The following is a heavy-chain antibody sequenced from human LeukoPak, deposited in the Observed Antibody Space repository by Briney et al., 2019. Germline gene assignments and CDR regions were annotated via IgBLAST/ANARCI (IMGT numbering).Heavy chain of an antibody. CDR2: IYPGDSDT. CDR1: GYSFTSYW. CDR3: ARHFSQPVLANYYYYYMDV. V-gene: IGHV5-51*01. J-gene: IGHJ6*03. Sequence: GESLKISCKGSGYSFTSYWIGWVRQMPGKGLEWMGIIYPGDSDTRYSPSFQGQVTISADKSISTAYLQWSSLKASDTAMYYCARHFSQPVLANYYYYYMDVWGKGTTVTVSS. D-gene: IGHD1-14*01.